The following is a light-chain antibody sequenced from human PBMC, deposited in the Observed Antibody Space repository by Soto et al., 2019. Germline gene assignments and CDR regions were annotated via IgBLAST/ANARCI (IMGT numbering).Light chain of an antibody. CDR1: QGISSY. J-gene: IGKJ1*01. V-gene: IGKV1-8*01. CDR2: AAS. Sequence: AIRMTQSPSSLSASTGDRVTITCRASQGISSYLAWYQQKPGKAPKLLIYAASTLQSGVPSRFSGSGSGTDFTLTISCLQSEDFATYYCQQYYSYPRGFGQGTKVEIQ. CDR3: QQYYSYPRG.